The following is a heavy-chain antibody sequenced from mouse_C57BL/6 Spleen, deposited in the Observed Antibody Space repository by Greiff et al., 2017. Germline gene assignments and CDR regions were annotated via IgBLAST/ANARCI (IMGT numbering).Heavy chain of an antibody. D-gene: IGHD1-1*01. V-gene: IGHV1-69*01. CDR2: IDPSDSYT. CDR3: ARSMRPDYYSSSYRAMDY. CDR1: GYTFTSYW. J-gene: IGHJ4*01. Sequence: VQLQQPGAELVMPGASVKLSCKASGYTFTSYWMHWVKQRPGQGLEWIGEIDPSDSYTNYNQKFKGKSTLTVDKSSSTAYMQLSSLTSEDSAVYYCARSMRPDYYSSSYRAMDYWGQGTSVTVSS.